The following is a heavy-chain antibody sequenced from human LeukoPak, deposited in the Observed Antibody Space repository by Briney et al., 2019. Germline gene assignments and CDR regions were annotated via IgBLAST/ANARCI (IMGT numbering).Heavy chain of an antibody. V-gene: IGHV4-39*07. J-gene: IGHJ5*02. CDR1: GGSISSSSYY. D-gene: IGHD3-3*01. CDR2: IYYSGST. CDR3: ARGRITIFGVALNWFDP. Sequence: SETLSLTCTVSGGSISSSSYYWGWIRQPPGKGLEWIGSIYYSGSTYYNPSLKGRVTISVDTSKNQFSLKLSSVTAADTAVYYCARGRITIFGVALNWFDPWGQGTLVTVSS.